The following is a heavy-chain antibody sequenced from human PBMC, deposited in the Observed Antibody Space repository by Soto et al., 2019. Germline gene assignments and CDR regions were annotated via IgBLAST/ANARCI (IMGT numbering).Heavy chain of an antibody. J-gene: IGHJ6*02. Sequence: QVQLVQSGAEVKKPGSSVKVSCKASGGTFSSYAISWVRQAPGQGLEWMGGIIPIFGTANYAQKFQGRVTITADKSTSTAYMELSSLRSADTXXXXCARIEGLQPGGYGMDVWGQGTTVTVS. CDR2: IIPIFGTA. V-gene: IGHV1-69*06. CDR1: GGTFSSYA. CDR3: ARIEGLQPGGYGMDV. D-gene: IGHD4-4*01.